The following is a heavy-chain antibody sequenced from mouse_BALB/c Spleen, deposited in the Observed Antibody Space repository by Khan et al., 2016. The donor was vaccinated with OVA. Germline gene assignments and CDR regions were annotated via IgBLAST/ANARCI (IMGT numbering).Heavy chain of an antibody. D-gene: IGHD2-14*01. V-gene: IGHV1-77*01. J-gene: IGHJ3*01. CDR3: ARGGYSAFAY. CDR1: GYTFTDYI. Sequence: QVQLQQSGPELVKPGASLKVSCKASGYTFTDYIIGWVKQSTRQGLEWIGDIFPGSDIPYYNEKFKDKATLTVDKSDNTAYMQLSSLTSEDSAVYFCARGGYSAFAYWGQGTLVTVSA. CDR2: IFPGSDIP.